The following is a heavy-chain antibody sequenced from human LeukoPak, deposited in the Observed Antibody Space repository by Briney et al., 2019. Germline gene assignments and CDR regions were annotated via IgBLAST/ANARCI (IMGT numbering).Heavy chain of an antibody. CDR3: TSSTVTPFDY. D-gene: IGHD4-17*01. CDR2: IRSKANSYAA. CDR1: GFTFSSYS. Sequence: GGSLRLSCAASGFTFSSYSMNWVRQASGQGLEWVGRIRSKANSYAAVYAASVKGRFTISRDDSKNTAYLQMNSLKTEDTAVYYCTSSTVTPFDYWGQGTLVTVSS. V-gene: IGHV3-73*01. J-gene: IGHJ4*02.